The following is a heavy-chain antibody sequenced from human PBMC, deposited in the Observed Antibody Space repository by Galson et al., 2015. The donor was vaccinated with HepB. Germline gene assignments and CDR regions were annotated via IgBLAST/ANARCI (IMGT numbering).Heavy chain of an antibody. V-gene: IGHV1-46*01. CDR1: GYTFTSYY. CDR2: INPSGGST. J-gene: IGHJ4*02. D-gene: IGHD1-7*01. CDR3: ARAAQFLGNYDY. Sequence: SVKVSCKASGYTFTSYYTHWVRQAPGQGLEWMGIINPSGGSTSYAQKFQGRVTMTRDTSTSTVYMELNSLRSEDTAVYYCARAAQFLGNYDYWGQGTLVTVSS.